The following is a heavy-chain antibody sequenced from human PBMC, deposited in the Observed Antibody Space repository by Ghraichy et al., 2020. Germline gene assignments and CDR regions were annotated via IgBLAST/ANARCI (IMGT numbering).Heavy chain of an antibody. CDR1: GFTFSSSW. CDR2: IKGDGSEE. Sequence: GGSLRLSCAASGFTFSSSWMTWVRQDPGKGLEWLANIKGDGSEEYYVDSVKGRFTISRDNAKNSMYLQMNSLRAEDTAVYYCARVDSAAINYWCQGTLVTVSS. CDR3: ARVDSAAINY. J-gene: IGHJ4*02. V-gene: IGHV3-7*01. D-gene: IGHD3/OR15-3a*01.